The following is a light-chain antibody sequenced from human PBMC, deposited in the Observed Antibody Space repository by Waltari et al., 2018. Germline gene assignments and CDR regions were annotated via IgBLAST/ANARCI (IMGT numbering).Light chain of an antibody. Sequence: DIVMTQSPDSLTVSLGERATLHCKSTQTILYSSSNKNYLAWYQQKPRQPPKLLIYWASTRESGVPDRFSGTGSGTDFTLTISRLQAEDVAVYYCQQYFKTPLTFGGGTKVEIK. J-gene: IGKJ4*01. V-gene: IGKV4-1*01. CDR1: QTILYSSSNKNY. CDR3: QQYFKTPLT. CDR2: WAS.